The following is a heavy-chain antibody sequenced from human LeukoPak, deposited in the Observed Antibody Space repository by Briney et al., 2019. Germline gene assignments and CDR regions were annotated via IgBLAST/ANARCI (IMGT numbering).Heavy chain of an antibody. CDR2: INHSGST. J-gene: IGHJ6*02. CDR3: ARVGYSSGWYMAYYYGMDV. CDR1: GGSFSGYY. Sequence: PSETLSLTCAVYGGSFSGYYWSWIRQPPGKGLEWIGEINHSGSTNYNPSLKSRVTISVDTSKNQFSLKLSSVTAADTAVYYCARVGYSSGWYMAYYYGMDVWGQGTTVTVSS. V-gene: IGHV4-34*01. D-gene: IGHD6-19*01.